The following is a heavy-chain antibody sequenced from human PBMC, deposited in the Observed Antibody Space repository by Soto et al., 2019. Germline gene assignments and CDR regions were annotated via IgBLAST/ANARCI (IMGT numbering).Heavy chain of an antibody. J-gene: IGHJ4*02. V-gene: IGHV5-51*01. CDR3: ARSPRSSPYFDY. Sequence: LKISCQCSGYTFSNFWIAWVRQLPGKGLEWMGIIYPGDYETRYSPSFHGKVTISADRSIGTAYLQWSSLEASDSAFYFCARSPRSSPYFDYWGQGALVTVSS. D-gene: IGHD6-13*01. CDR1: GYTFSNFW. CDR2: IYPGDYET.